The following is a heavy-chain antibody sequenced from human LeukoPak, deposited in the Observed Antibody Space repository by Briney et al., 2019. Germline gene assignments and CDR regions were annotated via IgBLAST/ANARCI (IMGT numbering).Heavy chain of an antibody. CDR1: GYTFTNYG. Sequence: GASVKVSCKASGYTFTNYGISWVRQAPGQGLEWMGWISGYNTNTNYAQKLQGRVTMTTDTSTSTAYMELRSLRSGDTAVYYCARGGQRYYYYMDVWGKGTAVTVPS. D-gene: IGHD3-10*01. J-gene: IGHJ6*03. V-gene: IGHV1-18*01. CDR3: ARGGQRYYYYMDV. CDR2: ISGYNTNT.